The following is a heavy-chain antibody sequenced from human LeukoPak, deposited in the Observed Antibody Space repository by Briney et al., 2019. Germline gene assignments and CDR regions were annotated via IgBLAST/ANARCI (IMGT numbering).Heavy chain of an antibody. CDR3: ARERSSSGGHNWFDP. V-gene: IGHV4-34*01. D-gene: IGHD4-23*01. CDR2: INHSGST. Sequence: MSSETLSLTCAVYGGSFSGYYWSWIRQPPGKGLEWIGEINHSGSTNYNPSLKSRVTISVDTSKNQFSLKLSSVTAADAAVYYCARERSSSGGHNWFDPWGQGTLVTVSS. J-gene: IGHJ5*02. CDR1: GGSFSGYY.